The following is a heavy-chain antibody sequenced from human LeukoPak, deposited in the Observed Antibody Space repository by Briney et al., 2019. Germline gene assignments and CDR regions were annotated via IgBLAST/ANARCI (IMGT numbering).Heavy chain of an antibody. CDR3: AKDHWFLSSKTWYYYGLDV. CDR2: IYHSGST. J-gene: IGHJ6*02. CDR1: GYPISSGYY. Sequence: SETLSLTCTVSGYPISSGYYWGWIRQPPGKGLEWIGSIYHSGSTYYNPSLKSRVTISVDTSKNQFSLILSSVTAADTAVYYCAKDHWFLSSKTWYYYGLDVWGQGTTVTVSS. V-gene: IGHV4-38-2*02. D-gene: IGHD3-9*01.